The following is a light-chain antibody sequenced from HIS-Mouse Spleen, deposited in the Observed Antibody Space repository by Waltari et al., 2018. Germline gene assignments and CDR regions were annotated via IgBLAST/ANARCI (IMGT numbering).Light chain of an antibody. V-gene: IGKV3-11*01. J-gene: IGKJ4*01. CDR1: QSVSSY. Sequence: EIVLKQSPATLSLSPGERATIECRASQSVSSYLAWYQQKPGQAPRLLIYDASNRATGIPARFRCSGARASFTLTFSSLEPEDFAVYYCQQRSNWPTFGGGTKVEIK. CDR3: QQRSNWPT. CDR2: DAS.